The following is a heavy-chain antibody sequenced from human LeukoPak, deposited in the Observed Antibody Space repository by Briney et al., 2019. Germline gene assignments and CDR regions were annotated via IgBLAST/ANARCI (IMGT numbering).Heavy chain of an antibody. V-gene: IGHV3-53*01. J-gene: IGHJ3*02. CDR3: ARGRVAAAEGAFDI. CDR2: IYSGGST. D-gene: IGHD6-13*01. CDR1: GFTVSSNY. Sequence: PGGSLRLSCAASGFTVSSNYMSWVRQAPGKGLEWVSVIYSGGSTYYADSVKGRFTISRDNSKNTLYLQMNSLRAEDTAVYYCARGRVAAAEGAFDIWGQGTMVTVSS.